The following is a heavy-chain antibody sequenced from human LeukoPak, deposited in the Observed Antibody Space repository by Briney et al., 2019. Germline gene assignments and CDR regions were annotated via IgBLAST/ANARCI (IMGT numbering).Heavy chain of an antibody. J-gene: IGHJ2*01. V-gene: IGHV4-39*07. CDR2: INHVGST. D-gene: IGHD2-2*01. CDR3: ARGQYCSTTSCQDWYFDL. CDR1: GGSISSSSYY. Sequence: KSSETLSLTCTASGGSISSSSYYWGWIRQPPGKGLEWIGGINHVGSTNYNPSLKSRVTISVDTSKNQFSLRLSSVTAADTAVYYCARGQYCSTTSCQDWYFDLWGRGTLVTVSS.